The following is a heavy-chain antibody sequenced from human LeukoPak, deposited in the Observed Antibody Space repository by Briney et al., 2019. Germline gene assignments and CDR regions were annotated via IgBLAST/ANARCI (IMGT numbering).Heavy chain of an antibody. CDR1: GGSISSYY. CDR3: ARSYRPATLDY. D-gene: IGHD3-16*02. J-gene: IGHJ4*02. Sequence: SETLSLTCTVSGGSISSYYWSWIRQPPGKGLEWIGYIYYSGSTNYSPSLKSRVTISVDTSKNQFSLKLSSVTAADTAVYYCARSYRPATLDYWGQGTLVTVSS. V-gene: IGHV4-59*01. CDR2: IYYSGST.